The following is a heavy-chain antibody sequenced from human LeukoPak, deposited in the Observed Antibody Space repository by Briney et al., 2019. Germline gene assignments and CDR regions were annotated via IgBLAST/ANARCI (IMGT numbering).Heavy chain of an antibody. Sequence: ASVKVSCKASGYTFTDYYMHWVRRAPGHGLEWMGWINPNSGGTNYAQQFQGRVTMTRDTSISTTYMELSNLRSDDAAVYYCARGIAAPGGRWFDPWGQGTLVTVSS. V-gene: IGHV1-2*02. CDR3: ARGIAAPGGRWFDP. D-gene: IGHD6-13*01. CDR2: INPNSGGT. CDR1: GYTFTDYY. J-gene: IGHJ5*02.